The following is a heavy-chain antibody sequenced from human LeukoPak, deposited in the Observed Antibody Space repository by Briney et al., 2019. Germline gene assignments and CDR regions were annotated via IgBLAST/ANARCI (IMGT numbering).Heavy chain of an antibody. Sequence: GASVKVSCKASGYTFTSYYIHWVRQAPGQGLEWMGIINPSGGTTTNAQRFQGRITLTRDTSTSTVYMELSSLRSEDTAVYYCARHSLIGTTPFDYWGQGTLVTVPS. J-gene: IGHJ4*02. D-gene: IGHD1-20*01. CDR2: INPSGGTT. CDR1: GYTFTSYY. V-gene: IGHV1-46*01. CDR3: ARHSLIGTTPFDY.